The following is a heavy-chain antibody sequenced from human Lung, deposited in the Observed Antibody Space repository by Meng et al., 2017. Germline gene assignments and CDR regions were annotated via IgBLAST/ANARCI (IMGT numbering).Heavy chain of an antibody. CDR1: GGSFSDYY. Sequence: QVQLQHGGAGLLKPSETLSLTCVVSGGSFSDYYWSWIRQPPGKGLEWIGEINHSGSTNYNPSPESRATISVDTSQNNLSLKLSSVTAADSAVYYCARGPTTMAHDFDYWGQGTLVTVSS. CDR2: INHSGST. D-gene: IGHD4-11*01. J-gene: IGHJ4*02. V-gene: IGHV4-34*01. CDR3: ARGPTTMAHDFDY.